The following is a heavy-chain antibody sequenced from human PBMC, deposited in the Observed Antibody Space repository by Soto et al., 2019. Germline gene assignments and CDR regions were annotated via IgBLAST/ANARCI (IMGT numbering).Heavy chain of an antibody. D-gene: IGHD3-3*01. V-gene: IGHV1-8*01. J-gene: IGHJ4*02. CDR2: MNPNSGNT. CDR1: GYTFTSYD. Sequence: ASVKVSCKASGYTFTSYDINWVRQATGQGLEWMGWMNPNSGNTGYAQKFQGRVTMTRNTSISTAYMELSSLRSEDTAVYYCARGRTVLRFLEWLDAGDYWGQGTLVTVS. CDR3: ARGRTVLRFLEWLDAGDY.